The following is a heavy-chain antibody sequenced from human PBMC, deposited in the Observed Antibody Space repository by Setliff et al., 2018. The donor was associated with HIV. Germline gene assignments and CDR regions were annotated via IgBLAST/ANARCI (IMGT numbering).Heavy chain of an antibody. CDR2: LNDSGGT. Sequence: SETLSLTCAVYGGSLSGYYWSWIRQPPRKRLEWIGELNDSGGTNYNPSLKSRVTMSLDTSKNQFSLKLSSVTAADTAVYYCARAPSFRYFDWFSSWEGGYMDVWGKGTTVTVSS. CDR1: GGSLSGYY. J-gene: IGHJ6*03. D-gene: IGHD3-9*01. V-gene: IGHV4-34*01. CDR3: ARAPSFRYFDWFSSWEGGYMDV.